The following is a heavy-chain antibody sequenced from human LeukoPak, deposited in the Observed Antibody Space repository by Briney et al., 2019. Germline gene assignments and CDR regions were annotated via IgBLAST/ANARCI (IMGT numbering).Heavy chain of an antibody. D-gene: IGHD6-13*01. CDR2: ISSSSSYI. Sequence: GGSLRLSCAASGFTFSSYWMHWVRLAPGKGLEWVSSISSSSSYIYYADSVKGRFTISRDNAKNSLYLQMSSLRAEDTAVYYCATDYSSSWGNWFDPWGQGTLVTVSS. V-gene: IGHV3-21*01. CDR3: ATDYSSSWGNWFDP. J-gene: IGHJ5*02. CDR1: GFTFSSYW.